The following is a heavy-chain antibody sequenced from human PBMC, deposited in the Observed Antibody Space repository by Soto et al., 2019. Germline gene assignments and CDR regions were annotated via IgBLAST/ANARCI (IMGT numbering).Heavy chain of an antibody. V-gene: IGHV3-33*01. CDR1: GFTFSSYG. CDR2: IWYDGSNK. D-gene: IGHD3-22*01. Sequence: PGGSLRLSCAASGFTFSSYGMHWVRQAPGKGLEWVAVIWYDGSNKYYADSVKGRFTISRDNSKNTLYLQMNSLRAEDTAVYYCARNSHTMIVVPIHTPPNLWGQGTLVTVSS. J-gene: IGHJ5*02. CDR3: ARNSHTMIVVPIHTPPNL.